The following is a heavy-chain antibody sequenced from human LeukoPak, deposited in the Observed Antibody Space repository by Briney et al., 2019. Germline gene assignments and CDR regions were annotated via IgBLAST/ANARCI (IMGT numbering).Heavy chain of an antibody. CDR2: IIPILGIP. CDR1: GGTFSGYA. CDR3: ARDLEYYYGSGSYYNHDY. J-gene: IGHJ4*02. D-gene: IGHD3-10*01. V-gene: IGHV1-69*04. Sequence: GASVKVSCKASGGTFSGYAISWVRQAPGQGLEWMGRIIPILGIPNYTQKFQGRVTITADKSTSTAYMELSSLRSEDTAVYYCARDLEYYYGSGSYYNHDYWGQGTLVTVSS.